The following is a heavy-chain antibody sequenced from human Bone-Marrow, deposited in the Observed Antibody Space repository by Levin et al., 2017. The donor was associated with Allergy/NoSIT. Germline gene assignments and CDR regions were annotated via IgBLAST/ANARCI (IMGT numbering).Heavy chain of an antibody. CDR2: INPNSGGT. J-gene: IGHJ3*02. Sequence: ASVKVSCKASGYTFTDYYMNWVRQAPGQGLEWMGWINPNSGGTNYAQKFQGRVTMTRDTSISTAYMELSGLRSDDTAVYYCERDPDYYDRACETWGEGTMVTVSS. D-gene: IGHD3-22*01. CDR3: ERDPDYYDRACET. CDR1: GYTFTDYY. V-gene: IGHV1-2*02.